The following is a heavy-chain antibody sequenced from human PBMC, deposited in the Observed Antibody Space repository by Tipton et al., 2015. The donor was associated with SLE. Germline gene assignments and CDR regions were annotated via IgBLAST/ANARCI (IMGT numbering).Heavy chain of an antibody. J-gene: IGHJ4*02. Sequence: TLSLTCAVYGGSFSGYYWSWIRQPPGKGLEWIGEINHSGSTNHNPSLKSRVTISVDTSKNQFSLKLSSVTAADTAVYYCARDPRDGYNVYFDYWGQGTLVTVSS. V-gene: IGHV4-34*01. CDR1: GGSFSGYY. CDR3: ARDPRDGYNVYFDY. CDR2: INHSGST. D-gene: IGHD5-24*01.